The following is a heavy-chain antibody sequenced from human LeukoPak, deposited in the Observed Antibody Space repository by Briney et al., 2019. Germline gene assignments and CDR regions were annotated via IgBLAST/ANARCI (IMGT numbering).Heavy chain of an antibody. J-gene: IGHJ4*02. D-gene: IGHD6-19*01. CDR1: GFTFSDYY. CDR3: ARALYSSGWYNDDY. Sequence: GGSLRLFCAASGFTFSDYYMSWIRQAPGKGLEWVSYISRSSRYANYADSVRGRFTISRDNAKNSLYLQMNSLRAEDTAVYYCARALYSSGWYNDDYWGQGTLVTVSS. CDR2: ISRSSRYA. V-gene: IGHV3-11*06.